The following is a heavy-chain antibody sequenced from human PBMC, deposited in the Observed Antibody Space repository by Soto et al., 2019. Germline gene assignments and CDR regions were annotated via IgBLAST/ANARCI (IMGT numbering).Heavy chain of an antibody. D-gene: IGHD6-19*01. V-gene: IGHV3-15*07. CDR1: GFTFSNAW. J-gene: IGHJ6*02. CDR2: IKSKTDGGTT. CDR3: TTVDCSEAGTFCYYYYGMDV. Sequence: GGSLRLSCAASGFTFSNAWMNWVRQAPGKGLEWVGRIKSKTDGGTTDYAAPVKGRFTISRDDSKNTLYLQMNSLKTEDTAVYYCTTVDCSEAGTFCYYYYGMDVWGQGTTVTVSS.